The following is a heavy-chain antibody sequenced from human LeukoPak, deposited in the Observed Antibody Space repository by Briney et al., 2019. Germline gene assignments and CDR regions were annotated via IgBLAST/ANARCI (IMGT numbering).Heavy chain of an antibody. CDR1: GFTFSNAW. CDR3: AKYPDGSNLPYDFDY. V-gene: IGHV3-23*01. Sequence: PGGSLRLSCAASGFTFSNAWMSWVRQAPGKGLEWVSAISSSGGSTYYTDSVKGRFTISRANSKNPLYLQMNSLRATGPAVTFSAKYPDGSNLPYDFDYWGQGTLVTVSS. J-gene: IGHJ4*02. D-gene: IGHD4-23*01. CDR2: ISSSGGST.